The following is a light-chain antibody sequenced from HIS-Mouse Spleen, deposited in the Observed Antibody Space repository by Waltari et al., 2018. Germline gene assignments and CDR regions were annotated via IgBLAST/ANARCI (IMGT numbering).Light chain of an antibody. V-gene: IGKV4-1*01. CDR3: QXYYSTPWT. CDR1: QSVLFSSNNKNY. CDR2: WVP. J-gene: IGKJ1*01. Sequence: DIVMTQSPDSLAVXLXERATINXXTSQSVLFSSNNKNYLAWYQQKPGPPPKLLIYWVPTRXSGVPDRFSGSGXXTDFTLTISSLQAEDVAVXYCQXYYSTPWTFGQGTKVEIK.